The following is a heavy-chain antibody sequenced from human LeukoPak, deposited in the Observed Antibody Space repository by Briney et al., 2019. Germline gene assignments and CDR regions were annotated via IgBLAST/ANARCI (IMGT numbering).Heavy chain of an antibody. CDR3: ARGYYYDSSGYSSSDY. Sequence: SETLSLTCTVSGGSVSSGSYYWSWIRQPPGKGLEWIGYIYYSGSTNYNPSLKSRVTISVDTSKNQFSLKLSSVTAADTAVYYCARGYYYDSSGYSSSDYWGQGTLVTVSS. J-gene: IGHJ4*02. V-gene: IGHV4-61*01. D-gene: IGHD3-22*01. CDR2: IYYSGST. CDR1: GGSVSSGSYY.